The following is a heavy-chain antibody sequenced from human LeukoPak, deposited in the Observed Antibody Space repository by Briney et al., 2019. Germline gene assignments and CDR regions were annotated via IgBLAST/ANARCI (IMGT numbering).Heavy chain of an antibody. CDR3: ARDFTIFDAFDI. V-gene: IGHV3-74*01. D-gene: IGHD3-3*01. CDR1: GFPFRSSW. CDR2: LNADGISA. Sequence: GGSLRLSCAASGFPFRSSWMHWVRQAPGRGLVWVSRLNADGISASYANSVKGRLTISRDNVKNTLYLQMNSLRAEDTAVYYCARDFTIFDAFDIWGQGTMVTVSS. J-gene: IGHJ3*02.